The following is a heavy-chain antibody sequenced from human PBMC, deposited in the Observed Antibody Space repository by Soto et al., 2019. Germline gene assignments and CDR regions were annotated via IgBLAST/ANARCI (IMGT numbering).Heavy chain of an antibody. D-gene: IGHD6-19*01. Sequence: QVQLVQSGAEVKKPGSSVKVSCKASGGTFSSYAISWVRQAPGQGLEWMGGIIPIFGTANYAQKFQGRVTSTADESTSTAYMELSSLRSEETAVYYCARDGVAVAGGNWFDPWGQGTLVTVSS. CDR3: ARDGVAVAGGNWFDP. V-gene: IGHV1-69*01. CDR2: IIPIFGTA. CDR1: GGTFSSYA. J-gene: IGHJ5*02.